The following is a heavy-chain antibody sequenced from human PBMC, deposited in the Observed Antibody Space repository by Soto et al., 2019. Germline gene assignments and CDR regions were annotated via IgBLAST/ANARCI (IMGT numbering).Heavy chain of an antibody. V-gene: IGHV3-15*01. J-gene: IGHJ6*02. CDR2: IKSKTDGGTT. CDR3: TTGSHYGDYYYYGMDV. D-gene: IGHD4-17*01. CDR1: GFTFSNAW. Sequence: GGSLRLSCAASGFTFSNAWMSWVRQAQGKGLEWVGRIKSKTDGGTTDYAAPVKGRFTISRDDSKNTLYLQMNSLKTEDTAVYYCTTGSHYGDYYYYGMDVWGQGTTVTVSS.